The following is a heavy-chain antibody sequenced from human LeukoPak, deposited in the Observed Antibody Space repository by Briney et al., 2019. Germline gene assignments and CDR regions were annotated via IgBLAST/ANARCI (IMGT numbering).Heavy chain of an antibody. CDR2: INSDGSST. CDR3: AREDYGDYFDY. V-gene: IGHV3-74*01. Sequence: GGSLRLSCAASGFTFSSYWMHWVRQAPGKGLVWVSRINSDGSSTSYADSVKGRFTISRDNAKNTLYLQMNSLRAEDTAVYYCAREDYGDYFDYWGQGTLVTVSS. CDR1: GFTFSSYW. J-gene: IGHJ4*02. D-gene: IGHD4-17*01.